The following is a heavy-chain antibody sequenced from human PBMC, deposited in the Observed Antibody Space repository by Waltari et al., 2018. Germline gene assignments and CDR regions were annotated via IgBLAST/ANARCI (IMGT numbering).Heavy chain of an antibody. D-gene: IGHD2-15*01. CDR2: INPDGRTT. CDR1: GFTFISSW. V-gene: IGHV3-74*01. Sequence: EVQLVESGGGLLQPGWSLRISCAASGFTFISSWIHWVRQPPGKGLVCVSRINPDGRTTNYADSVRGRFTISRDNAQNTVYLEMNSLRAEDTAVYFCTRGSNYYFDYWGRGTLVTVSS. CDR3: TRGSNYYFDY. J-gene: IGHJ4*02.